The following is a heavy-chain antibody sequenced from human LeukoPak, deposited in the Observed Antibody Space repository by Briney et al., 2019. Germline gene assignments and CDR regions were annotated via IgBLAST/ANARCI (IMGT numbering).Heavy chain of an antibody. CDR2: IKQDGSEK. D-gene: IGHD3-10*01. CDR1: GFTFSSYW. J-gene: IGHJ6*02. CDR3: ARDMSGSGSYYDYYYYGMDV. Sequence: GGSLRLSCAASGFTFSSYWMSWVRQAPGKGLEWVANIKQDGSEKYCVDSVRGRFTISRDNAKNSLYLQMNSLRAEDTAVYYCARDMSGSGSYYDYYYYGMDVWGQGTTVTVSS. V-gene: IGHV3-7*04.